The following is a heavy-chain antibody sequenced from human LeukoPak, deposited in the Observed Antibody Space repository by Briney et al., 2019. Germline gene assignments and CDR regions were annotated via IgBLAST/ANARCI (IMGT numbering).Heavy chain of an antibody. Sequence: SETLSLTCTVSGGSISNYYWGWIRQPPGKGLEWIGDIYTSGTTYYNPSLKSRLTISPDTSKNQFSLRLNSVTAADTAVYYCARRGDSSFQDWGQGTQVTVSS. V-gene: IGHV4-4*09. CDR3: ARRGDSSFQD. CDR1: GGSISNYY. D-gene: IGHD2-21*02. CDR2: IYTSGTT. J-gene: IGHJ1*01.